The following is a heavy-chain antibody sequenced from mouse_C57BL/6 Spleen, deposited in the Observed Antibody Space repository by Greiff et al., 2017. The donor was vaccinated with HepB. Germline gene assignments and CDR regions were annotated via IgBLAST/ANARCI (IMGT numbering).Heavy chain of an antibody. CDR1: GYTFTSYW. CDR2: SDPSDSYT. CDR3: ARSPLGYLYFDV. J-gene: IGHJ1*03. D-gene: IGHD6-1*01. Sequence: QVQLQQPGAELVMPGASVKLSCKASGYTFTSYWMHWVKQRPGQGLEWIGESDPSDSYTNYNQKFKGKSTLTVDKSSSTAYMQLSSLTSEDSAVYYCARSPLGYLYFDVWGTGTTVTVSS. V-gene: IGHV1-69*01.